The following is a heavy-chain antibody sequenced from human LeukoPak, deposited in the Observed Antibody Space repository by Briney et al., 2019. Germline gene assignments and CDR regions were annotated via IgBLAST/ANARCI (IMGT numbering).Heavy chain of an antibody. CDR3: ARVRSRRGIVVVITSAWFDP. J-gene: IGHJ5*02. Sequence: ASEKVSCKASGYTFTSYGINWMRNAPGQGLEWMGWISAYNSNTNYAQKLKGRVTMTTDTSTRTAYMELRSLRSDDSAVYYCARVRSRRGIVVVITSAWFDPWGQGTLVTVSS. CDR2: ISAYNSNT. CDR1: GYTFTSYG. D-gene: IGHD3-22*01. V-gene: IGHV1-18*01.